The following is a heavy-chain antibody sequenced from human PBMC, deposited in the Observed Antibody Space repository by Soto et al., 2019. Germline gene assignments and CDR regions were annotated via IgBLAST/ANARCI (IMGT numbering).Heavy chain of an antibody. CDR1: GYSFTSYW. D-gene: IGHD2-2*01. CDR2: IYPGDSDT. J-gene: IGHJ6*02. V-gene: IGHV5-51*01. Sequence: GESLKISCKGSGYSFTSYWIGWVRQMPGKGLEWMGIIYPGDSDTRHSPSFQGQVTISADKSISTAYLQWSSLKASDTAMYYCARHYCSSTSCYPVYYYYYRMDVWGQGTTVTVSS. CDR3: ARHYCSSTSCYPVYYYYYRMDV.